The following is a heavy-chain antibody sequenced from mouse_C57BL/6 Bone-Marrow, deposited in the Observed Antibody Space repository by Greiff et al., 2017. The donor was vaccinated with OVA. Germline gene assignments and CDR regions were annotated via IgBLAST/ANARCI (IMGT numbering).Heavy chain of an antibody. CDR2: ISSGGDYI. Sequence: EVQLVESGEGLVKPGGSLKLSCAASGFTFSSYAMSWVRQTPEKRLEWVAYISSGGDYIYYADTVKGRFTISRANARNTLYLQMSSLKSEDTAMYYCTRESGIYYDYDAWFAYWGQGTLVTVSA. J-gene: IGHJ3*01. D-gene: IGHD2-4*01. CDR3: TRESGIYYDYDAWFAY. CDR1: GFTFSSYA. V-gene: IGHV5-9-1*02.